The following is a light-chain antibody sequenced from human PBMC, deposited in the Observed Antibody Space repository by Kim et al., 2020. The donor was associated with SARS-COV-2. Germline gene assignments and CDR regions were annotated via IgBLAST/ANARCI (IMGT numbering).Light chain of an antibody. Sequence: SVTLPWPLTCGHSSHAVAWHQQQPENVPGYLRTVNSEGRHNKGDGIPDRSAGSSCGAERYLPISSLQSEDEADFYGQTWGTGKWVFCGGTKLTVL. J-gene: IGLJ3*02. CDR2: VNSEGRH. CDR1: CGHSSHA. V-gene: IGLV4-69*01. CDR3: QTWGTGKWV.